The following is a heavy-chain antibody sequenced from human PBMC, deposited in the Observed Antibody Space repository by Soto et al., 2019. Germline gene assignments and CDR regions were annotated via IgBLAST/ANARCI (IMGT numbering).Heavy chain of an antibody. CDR2: ISTSDSTI. CDR3: ARDSQWYFDL. V-gene: IGHV3-48*02. J-gene: IGHJ2*01. CDR1: GFTFSSYS. Sequence: GALSLSCAASGFTFSSYSMNWVRQAPGKGLEWVSYISTSDSTIYYADSVKGRFTISRDNARNSLYLQMNSLRDEDTAVYYCARDSQWYFDLWGRGTLVTVSS.